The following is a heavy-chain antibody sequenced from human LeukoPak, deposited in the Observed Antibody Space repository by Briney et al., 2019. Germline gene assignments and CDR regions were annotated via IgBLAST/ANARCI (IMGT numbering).Heavy chain of an antibody. D-gene: IGHD2-21*02. CDR3: ARDRGGSTARFDR. J-gene: IGHJ5*02. CDR2: IYTSGST. V-gene: IGHV4-4*07. CDR1: GDSFSSSY. Sequence: PSETLSPACTVSGDSFSSSYWGWSRQPAGKGLEWIGRIYTSGSTNYNPSLESRVTMSVDTSKNQFSLKLSSVTAADTAMYYCARDRGGSTARFDRWGQGTLVTVSS.